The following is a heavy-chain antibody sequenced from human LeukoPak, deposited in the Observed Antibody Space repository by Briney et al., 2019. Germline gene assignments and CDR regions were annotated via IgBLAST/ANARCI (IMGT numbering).Heavy chain of an antibody. J-gene: IGHJ4*02. D-gene: IGHD3-22*01. CDR2: IISDSSVI. CDR1: GATLIDYA. Sequence: GGSSIQPCAASGATLIDYASNWCGQTPGKGLVWILYIISDSSVIYSADSVRGRFTIFSVNRENALSLQVSRLRDDNTAVKFCSRTPHHLTYYDRSALYLWGQGTLVTVSS. V-gene: IGHV3-48*02. CDR3: SRTPHHLTYYDRSALYL.